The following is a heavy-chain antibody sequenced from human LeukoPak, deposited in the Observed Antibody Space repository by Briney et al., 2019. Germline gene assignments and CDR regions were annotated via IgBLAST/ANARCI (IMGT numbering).Heavy chain of an antibody. CDR1: GFTFSSYG. J-gene: IGHJ6*02. V-gene: IGHV3-33*01. CDR3: ARDSRDYYYYGMDV. Sequence: GSLRLSCAASGFTFSSYGMHWVRQAPGKGLEWVAVIWYDGSNKYYADSVKGRFTISRDKSKNTLYLQMNSLRAEDTAVYYCARDSRDYYYYGMDVWGQGTTVTVSS. CDR2: IWYDGSNK.